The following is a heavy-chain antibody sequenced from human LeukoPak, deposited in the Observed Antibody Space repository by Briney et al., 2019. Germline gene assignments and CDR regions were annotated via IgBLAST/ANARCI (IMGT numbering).Heavy chain of an antibody. Sequence: GGSLRLSCAASGFTFSSSWMSWVRQAPGKGLEWIAYITSESIPQYADSVRGRFTISRDDAQSSVSLQMDSLRAEDTAVYYCARGGCGGGNCYSGTGWFESWGQGALVIVST. D-gene: IGHD2-21*02. CDR2: ITSESIP. CDR1: GFTFSSSW. CDR3: ARGGCGGGNCYSGTGWFES. J-gene: IGHJ5*01. V-gene: IGHV3-7*03.